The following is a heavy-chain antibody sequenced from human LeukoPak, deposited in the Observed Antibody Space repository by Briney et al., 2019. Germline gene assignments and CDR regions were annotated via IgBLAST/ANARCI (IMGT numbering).Heavy chain of an antibody. CDR3: ARVVLRGVIITGVFAFDI. Sequence: GASVKGSCKASGYTFTGYNIHWVRQAPGQGLEWMGWINPHSGGTNFAQKFQGRVTMTRDTSISTAYMELSSLRSDDTAVYYCARVVLRGVIITGVFAFDIWGQGTMVIVSS. J-gene: IGHJ3*02. CDR2: INPHSGGT. CDR1: GYTFTGYN. V-gene: IGHV1-2*02. D-gene: IGHD3-10*01.